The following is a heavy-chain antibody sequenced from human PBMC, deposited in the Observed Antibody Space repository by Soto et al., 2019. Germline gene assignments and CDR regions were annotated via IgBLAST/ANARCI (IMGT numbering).Heavy chain of an antibody. J-gene: IGHJ5*02. CDR3: ASGELWGWFDP. V-gene: IGHV4-59*01. CDR1: GGSISSYY. D-gene: IGHD3-10*01. CDR2: IYYSGST. Sequence: QVQLQESGPGLVKPSETLSLTCTVSGGSISSYYWSWIRQPPGKGLEWIGYIYYSGSTNYNPSLQGRVTISVDTSKNQFSLKLSSVTAADTAVYYGASGELWGWFDPWGPGTLVTVSS.